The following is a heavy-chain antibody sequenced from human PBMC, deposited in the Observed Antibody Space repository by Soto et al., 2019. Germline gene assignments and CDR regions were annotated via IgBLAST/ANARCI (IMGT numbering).Heavy chain of an antibody. J-gene: IGHJ4*02. CDR3: ERGYYGDIDY. D-gene: IGHD4-17*01. CDR1: GFTFSDYA. V-gene: IGHV3-30-3*01. CDR2: ISYDGSNK. Sequence: QVQLVESGGDVVQPGRSLRLSCADSGFTFSDYAMHWVRQAPGKGLEWVAVISYDGSNKYYADSVKGRFTISRDNSKNTLYLQMNSLRAEDTAVYYCERGYYGDIDYWGQGTLVTVSS.